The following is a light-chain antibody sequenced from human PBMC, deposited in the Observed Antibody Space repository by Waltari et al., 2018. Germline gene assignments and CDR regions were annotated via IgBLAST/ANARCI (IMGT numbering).Light chain of an antibody. Sequence: AIQMTQSPSSLSAYVGDRVTLTCRASQGIRTELGWYQQIPGTAPKLLIYASTLEFGVPTRFSGSGSGVEFTLTISSLQPDDFATYYCQQYDTYPIYTFGQGTKLEIK. CDR3: QQYDTYPIYT. CDR2: AS. CDR1: QGIRTE. V-gene: IGKV1-6*01. J-gene: IGKJ2*01.